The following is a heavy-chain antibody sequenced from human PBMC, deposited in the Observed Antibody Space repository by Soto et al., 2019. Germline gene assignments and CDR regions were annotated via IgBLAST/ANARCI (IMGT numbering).Heavy chain of an antibody. CDR2: ISGSGGSA. CDR1: EFSLDDYA. J-gene: IGHJ3*02. D-gene: IGHD6-19*01. V-gene: IGHV3-23*01. Sequence: GGSLRLSCAASEFSLDDYAMTWVRQAPGKGLEWVSSISGSGGSAYYADSVKGRFTISRDNSKNTLDLQINSLRAEDTAVYYCANLAGGWYEAFGIWGQGTMVTVSS. CDR3: ANLAGGWYEAFGI.